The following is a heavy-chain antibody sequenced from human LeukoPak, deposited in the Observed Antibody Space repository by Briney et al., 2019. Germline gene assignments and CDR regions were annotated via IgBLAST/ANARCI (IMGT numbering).Heavy chain of an antibody. D-gene: IGHD6-6*01. J-gene: IGHJ2*01. CDR2: FSGSGGST. Sequence: GGSLRLPRAASGFTFSSYAMSWVRQAPGKGLEWVSAFSGSGGSTYYADSVKGRFTISRDNSKNTLYLQMNSLRAEDTAVYYCAKQKGIAARWYFDLWGRGTLVTVSS. V-gene: IGHV3-23*01. CDR3: AKQKGIAARWYFDL. CDR1: GFTFSSYA.